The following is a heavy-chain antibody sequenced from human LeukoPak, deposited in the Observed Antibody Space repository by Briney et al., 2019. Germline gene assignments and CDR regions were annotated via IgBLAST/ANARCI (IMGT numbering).Heavy chain of an antibody. CDR3: ARRMVRGVSPMY. CDR1: GGSFSGYY. Sequence: SETLSLTCAVYGGSFSGYYWSWIRQPPGKGLEWIGEINHSGSTNYNPSLKSRVTISVDTSKNQFSLKLSSVTAADTAVYYCARRMVRGVSPMYWGQGTLVTVSS. V-gene: IGHV4-34*01. D-gene: IGHD3-10*01. CDR2: INHSGST. J-gene: IGHJ4*02.